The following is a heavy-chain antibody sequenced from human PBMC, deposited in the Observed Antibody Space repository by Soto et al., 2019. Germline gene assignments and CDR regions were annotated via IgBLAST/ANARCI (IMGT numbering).Heavy chain of an antibody. CDR2: IIPIFGTA. CDR3: ARDYGGFRPDAYGMDV. CDR1: GGTFSSYA. J-gene: IGHJ6*02. D-gene: IGHD4-17*01. V-gene: IGHV1-69*01. Sequence: QVQLVQSGAEVKKPGSSVKVSCKASGGTFSSYAISWVRQTPGQGLEWMGGIIPIFGTANYAQKFQGRVTITADESTSTAYMELSSLRSEDTAVYYCARDYGGFRPDAYGMDVWGQGTTVTVSS.